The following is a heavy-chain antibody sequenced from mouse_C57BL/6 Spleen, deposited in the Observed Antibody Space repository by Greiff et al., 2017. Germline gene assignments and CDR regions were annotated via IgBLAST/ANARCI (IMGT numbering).Heavy chain of an antibody. J-gene: IGHJ2*01. CDR1: GYTFTGYW. Sequence: VQLQQSGAELMKPGASVKLSCKATGYTFTGYWIEWVKQRPGHGLAWIGEILPGSGSTNYNEQFKGKATFTADTSSNTAYMQLSSLTTEDSAIYYWARIPSYYYGSSDYWGQGTTLTVSS. CDR2: ILPGSGST. CDR3: ARIPSYYYGSSDY. D-gene: IGHD1-1*01. V-gene: IGHV1-9*01.